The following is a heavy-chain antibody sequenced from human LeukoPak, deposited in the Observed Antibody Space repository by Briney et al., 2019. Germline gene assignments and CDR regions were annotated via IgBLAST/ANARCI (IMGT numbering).Heavy chain of an antibody. D-gene: IGHD6-19*01. V-gene: IGHV4-30-4*08. CDR3: ARAYKKQWLVSN. Sequence: SETLSLTCTVSGGSTSSGDYYWSWIRQPPGKGLEWIGYIYYSGSTYYNPSLKSRVTISVDTSKNQFSLKLSSVTAADTAVYYCARAYKKQWLVSNWGQGTLVTVSS. CDR2: IYYSGST. CDR1: GGSTSSGDYY. J-gene: IGHJ4*02.